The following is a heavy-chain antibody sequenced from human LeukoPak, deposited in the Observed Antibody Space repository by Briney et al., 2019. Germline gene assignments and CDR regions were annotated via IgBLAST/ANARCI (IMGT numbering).Heavy chain of an antibody. CDR2: IYYSGTT. CDR3: ARVYSSSSWSPYDD. CDR1: GGSLSSYY. J-gene: IGHJ4*02. V-gene: IGHV4-59*01. D-gene: IGHD6-6*01. Sequence: SETLSLTCTVSGGSLSSYYWTWIRQPPGKGLEWIGYIYYSGTTNYNPSLRSRVTMSVDTSKNQFSLKLSSVTAADTAVYYCARVYSSSSWSPYDDWGQGTLVTVSS.